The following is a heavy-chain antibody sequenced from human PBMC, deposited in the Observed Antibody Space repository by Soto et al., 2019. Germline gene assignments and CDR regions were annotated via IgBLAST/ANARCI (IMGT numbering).Heavy chain of an antibody. CDR3: ARGILGYCSGGSCQTYYYMDV. V-gene: IGHV3-64*01. J-gene: IGHJ6*03. CDR2: ISSNGGST. CDR1: GFTFSSYA. D-gene: IGHD2-15*01. Sequence: GGSLRLSCAASGFTFSSYAMHWVRQAPGKGLEYVSAISSNGGSTYYANSVKGRFTISRDNSKNTLYLQMGSLRAEDMAVYYCARGILGYCSGGSCQTYYYMDVWGKGTTVTVSS.